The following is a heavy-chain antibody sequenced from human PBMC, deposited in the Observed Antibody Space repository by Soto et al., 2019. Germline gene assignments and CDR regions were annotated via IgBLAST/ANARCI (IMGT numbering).Heavy chain of an antibody. CDR2: IKQDGSAK. CDR1: GCTFWGDW. J-gene: IGHJ4*02. D-gene: IGHD2-15*01. Sequence: QPXGWLRRACLASGCTFWGDWMSWVRQAPGKGLEWVANIKQDGSAKQYLDSVRVRFTISRDNSKNSVYLQMNSLRAEDTALYYCARDFYGGFSYGPGDNWGQGTLVTVYS. V-gene: IGHV3-7*01. CDR3: ARDFYGGFSYGPGDN.